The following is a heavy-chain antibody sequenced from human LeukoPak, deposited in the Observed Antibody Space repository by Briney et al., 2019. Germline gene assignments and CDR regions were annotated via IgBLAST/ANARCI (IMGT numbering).Heavy chain of an antibody. CDR2: MNPSSSAT. D-gene: IGHD4-23*01. CDR1: GYIFTSYD. V-gene: IGHV1-8*02. CDR3: ARSGFGGNVNFDL. J-gene: IGHJ4*02. Sequence: ASVKVSCKASGYIFTSYDINWVRQAAGQGLDWIGWMNPSSSATDYTQKFKGRVTFTRDTSTSTAYMELSSLGSEDTAVYYCARSGFGGNVNFDLWGQGTLVTVSS.